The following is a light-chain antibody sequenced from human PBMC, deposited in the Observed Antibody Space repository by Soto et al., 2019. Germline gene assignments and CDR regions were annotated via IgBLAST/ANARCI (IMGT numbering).Light chain of an antibody. J-gene: IGLJ2*01. V-gene: IGLV2-14*01. CDR2: EVN. CDR1: SSDVGGYDY. Sequence: QSALTQPTSVSGSPGQSITISCTGTSSDVGGYDYVSWYQLHPGKAPKLMVFEVNNRPSGVPDRFSGSKSGTSASLAITGLQAEDEADYYCQSYDSSLSGVVFGGGTQLTVL. CDR3: QSYDSSLSGVV.